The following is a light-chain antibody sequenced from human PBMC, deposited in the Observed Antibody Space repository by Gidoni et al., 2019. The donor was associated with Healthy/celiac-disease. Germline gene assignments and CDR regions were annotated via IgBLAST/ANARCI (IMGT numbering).Light chain of an antibody. CDR3: AAWDDSLSAYYV. Sequence: QSVLPQPPSASGTPGQRVTISCSGSSSNIGSNYVYWYQQLPGTAPKLLIYSKNQRPSGVPDRFSGSKSGTSASLAISGLRSEDEADYYCAAWDDSLSAYYVFGTGTKVTVL. V-gene: IGLV1-47*02. CDR1: SSNIGSNY. CDR2: SKN. J-gene: IGLJ1*01.